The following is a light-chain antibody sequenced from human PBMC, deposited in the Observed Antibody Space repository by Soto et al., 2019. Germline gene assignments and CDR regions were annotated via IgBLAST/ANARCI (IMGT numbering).Light chain of an antibody. CDR2: GAS. Sequence: EIVLTQSPGPLSLSPGERATLSCRASQSVSSGYLAWYQQKPGQAPRLLMSGASSRATGIPDRFSGSGSGTDFTLTISRLEPEDFAVYYCQQYGSSPPVYTFGQGTKLEIK. V-gene: IGKV3-20*01. CDR1: QSVSSGY. CDR3: QQYGSSPPVYT. J-gene: IGKJ2*01.